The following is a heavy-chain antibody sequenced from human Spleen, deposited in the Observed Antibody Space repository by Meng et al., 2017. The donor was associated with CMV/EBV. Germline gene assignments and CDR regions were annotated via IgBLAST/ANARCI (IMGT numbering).Heavy chain of an antibody. D-gene: IGHD3-22*01. Sequence: LSCTVCGGAISSSSWGSWVRQPPGEGMEWIGEIYHNENTNYSPSLKSRVNISMDKSKNQFSLKLTSVTAADTAVYFCASISSAYDFDYWGQGSLVTVSS. CDR2: IYHNENT. V-gene: IGHV4-4*01. CDR3: ASISSAYDFDY. J-gene: IGHJ4*02. CDR1: GGAISSSSW.